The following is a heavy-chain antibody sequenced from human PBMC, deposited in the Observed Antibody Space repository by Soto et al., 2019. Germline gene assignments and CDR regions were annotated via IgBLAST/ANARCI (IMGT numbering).Heavy chain of an antibody. CDR1: GFTFSSYG. CDR3: ARDRYGEGNYYYYGMDV. D-gene: IGHD4-17*01. CDR2: IWYDGSNK. V-gene: IGHV3-33*01. J-gene: IGHJ6*02. Sequence: QVQLVESGGGVVQPGRSLRLSCAASGFTFSSYGMHWVRQAPGKGLEWGAVIWYDGSNKYYADSVKGRFTISRDNSKNTLYLQMNSLRAEDTAVYYCARDRYGEGNYYYYGMDVWGQGTTVTVSS.